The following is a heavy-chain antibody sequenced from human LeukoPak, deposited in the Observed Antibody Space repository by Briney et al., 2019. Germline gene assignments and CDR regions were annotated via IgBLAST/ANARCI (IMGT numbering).Heavy chain of an antibody. CDR1: GFTVSSNY. CDR3: ARDRGYYDSSGYYY. V-gene: IGHV3-66*01. CDR2: IYSGGST. J-gene: IGHJ4*02. Sequence: GGSLRLSCAASGFTVSSNYMSWVRQAPGKGLEWVSVIYSGGSTYYADSVKGRFTISRDNSKNTLYLQMNSLRAEDTAAYYCARDRGYYDSSGYYYWGQGTLVTVSS. D-gene: IGHD3-22*01.